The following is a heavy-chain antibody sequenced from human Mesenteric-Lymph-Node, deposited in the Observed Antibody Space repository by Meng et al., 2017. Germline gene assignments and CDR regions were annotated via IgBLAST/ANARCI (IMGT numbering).Heavy chain of an antibody. D-gene: IGHD5-24*01. CDR3: ARDGGDGYNFAY. CDR2: ISSSSSYI. J-gene: IGHJ4*02. V-gene: IGHV3-21*01. Sequence: GSLRPSCSASGFTFSSYSMNWVRQAPGKGLEWVSSISSSSSYIYYADSVKGRFTISRDNAKNSLYLQMNSLRAEDTAVYYCARDGGDGYNFAYWGQGTLVTVSS. CDR1: GFTFSSYS.